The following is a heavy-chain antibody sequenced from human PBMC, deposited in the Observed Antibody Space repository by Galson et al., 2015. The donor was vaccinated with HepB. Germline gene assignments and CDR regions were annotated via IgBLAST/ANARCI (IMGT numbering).Heavy chain of an antibody. Sequence: SLRLSCAASGFIFSNYGMQWVRRAPGKGLEWVAHIWYDGTYKHYADSVKGRFTISRDNAKNTLFLQMNSLRAEDTAVYYCARDSGNGGYQDWGRGTLVSVSS. D-gene: IGHD2-8*01. CDR1: GFIFSNYG. CDR3: ARDSGNGGYQD. V-gene: IGHV3-33*01. J-gene: IGHJ4*02. CDR2: IWYDGTYK.